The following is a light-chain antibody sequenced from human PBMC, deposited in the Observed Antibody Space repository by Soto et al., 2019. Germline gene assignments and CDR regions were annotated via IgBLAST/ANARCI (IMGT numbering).Light chain of an antibody. V-gene: IGLV3-21*02. J-gene: IGLJ3*02. CDR3: QVWDSTTDHRV. CDR1: NIGSEG. CDR2: DDS. Sequence: SYELTQPPSVSVAPGQTARITCGGNNIGSEGVHWYQQRPGQAPLLVVYDDSDRPSGVPERFSGSNSGNTATLTISRVEAGDEADYYCQVWDSTTDHRVFGGGTKLTVL.